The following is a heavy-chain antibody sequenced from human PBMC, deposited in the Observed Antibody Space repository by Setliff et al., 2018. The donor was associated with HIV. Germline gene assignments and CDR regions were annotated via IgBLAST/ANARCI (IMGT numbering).Heavy chain of an antibody. Sequence: ASVKVSCKASGYTFTSYGISWVRQAPGQGLEWMGWISAYNGNTNYAQKLRGRVTMTTDTSTSTAYMELRSLRSDDTAVYYCARDVYSGSYYRSAPNFDLWGRGTLVTVSS. D-gene: IGHD1-26*01. CDR3: ARDVYSGSYYRSAPNFDL. CDR2: ISAYNGNT. CDR1: GYTFTSYG. V-gene: IGHV1-18*01. J-gene: IGHJ2*01.